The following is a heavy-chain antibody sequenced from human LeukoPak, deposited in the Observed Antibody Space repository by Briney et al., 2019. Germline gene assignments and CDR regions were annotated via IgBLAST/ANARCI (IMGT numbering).Heavy chain of an antibody. Sequence: SETLSLTCTVSGGSISSYYWSWIRQPPGKGLEWIGYIYYSGSTNYNPSLKSRVTISVDTSKNQFSLKLSSVTAADTAVYYCARVQWLANWSDPWGQGTLVTVSS. CDR1: GGSISSYY. D-gene: IGHD6-19*01. V-gene: IGHV4-59*01. CDR2: IYYSGST. J-gene: IGHJ5*02. CDR3: ARVQWLANWSDP.